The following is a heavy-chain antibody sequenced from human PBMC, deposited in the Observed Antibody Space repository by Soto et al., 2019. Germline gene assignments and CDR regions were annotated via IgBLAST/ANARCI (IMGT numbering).Heavy chain of an antibody. CDR2: INHSGST. D-gene: IGHD3-16*02. J-gene: IGHJ4*02. V-gene: IGHV4-34*01. CDR3: ARGKLSDYVWGSYRYHFDY. CDR1: CGSFSGYY. Sequence: SETLSLTCAVYCGSFSGYYWSWIRQPPGKGLEWIGEINHSGSTNYNPSLKSRVTISVDTSKNQFSLKLSSVTAADTAVYYCARGKLSDYVWGSYRYHFDYCGQGTVGTVSS.